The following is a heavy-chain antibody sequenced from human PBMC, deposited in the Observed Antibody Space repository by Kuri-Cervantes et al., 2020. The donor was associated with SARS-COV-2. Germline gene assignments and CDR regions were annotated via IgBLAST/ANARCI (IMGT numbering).Heavy chain of an antibody. J-gene: IGHJ5*02. CDR1: GDSVSNDNHY. D-gene: IGHD3-10*01. V-gene: IGHV4-61*01. CDR2: IHHSGYT. Sequence: GSLRLSCTVSGDSVSNDNHYWTWIRQPPGKGLEWIAYIHHSGYTNYNPSLKSRVTISTDTSKNQFSLKLSSVTAADTAVYYCARVRGSIASVGEEWFDPWGQGTLVTVS. CDR3: ARVRGSIASVGEEWFDP.